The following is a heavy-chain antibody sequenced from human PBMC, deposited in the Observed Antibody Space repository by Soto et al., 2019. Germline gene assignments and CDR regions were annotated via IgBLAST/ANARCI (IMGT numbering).Heavy chain of an antibody. V-gene: IGHV4-39*01. J-gene: IGHJ1*01. D-gene: IGHD3-22*01. CDR3: ARYYDTSNRPYFHH. CDR2: IYYSGAT. CDR1: GGSISSTTYY. Sequence: SETLSLTCAVSGGSISSTTYYWAWIPQPPGKGLEWVATIYYSGATYYNPSLKSRLTISIDTSKNQFSLRLSSVTAADTAMYYCARYYDTSNRPYFHHWGQGTRVTVSS.